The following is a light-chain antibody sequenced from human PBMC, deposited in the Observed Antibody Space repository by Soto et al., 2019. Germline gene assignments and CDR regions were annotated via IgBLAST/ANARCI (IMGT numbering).Light chain of an antibody. CDR3: QQYNNWPWT. Sequence: EIVLAQSPATLSVSPRGRAALSCRASQSISDTLAWYQQKPGQAPRLLIHGASTRATGFPARFSGSGSGTDFTLTISSLQSEDFAVYYCQQYNNWPWTVGQGSKVDI. CDR1: QSISDT. V-gene: IGKV3-15*01. J-gene: IGKJ1*01. CDR2: GAS.